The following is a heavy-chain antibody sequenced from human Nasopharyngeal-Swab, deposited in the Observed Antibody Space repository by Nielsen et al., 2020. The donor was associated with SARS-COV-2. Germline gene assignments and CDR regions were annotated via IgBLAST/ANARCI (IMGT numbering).Heavy chain of an antibody. J-gene: IGHJ6*02. CDR3: AGPSWSSLIYGMDV. Sequence: GSLRLSCAASGFTFSSYGMHWVRQAPGKGLEWVAVISYDGSNKYYADSVKGRFTISRDNSKNTLYLQMNSLRAEDTAVYYCAGPSWSSLIYGMDVWGQGTTVTVSS. CDR2: ISYDGSNK. CDR1: GFTFSSYG. V-gene: IGHV3-30*03. D-gene: IGHD6-13*01.